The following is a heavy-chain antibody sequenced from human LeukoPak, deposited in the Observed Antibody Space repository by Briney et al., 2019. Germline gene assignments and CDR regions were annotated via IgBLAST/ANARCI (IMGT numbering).Heavy chain of an antibody. D-gene: IGHD4/OR15-4a*01. CDR2: IYTSGST. V-gene: IGHV4-4*07. CDR1: GGSISSYY. Sequence: PSETLSLTCTVSGGSISSYYWSWIRQPAGKGLEWIGRIYTSGSTNYNPSLKSRVTMSVDTSKKQFSLKLTSVTAADTAVYYCARAKDNYRGNDAFGIWGQGTMVTVSS. CDR3: ARAKDNYRGNDAFGI. J-gene: IGHJ3*02.